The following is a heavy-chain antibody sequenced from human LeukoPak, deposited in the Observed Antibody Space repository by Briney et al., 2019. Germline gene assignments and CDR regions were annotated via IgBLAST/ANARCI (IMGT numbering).Heavy chain of an antibody. Sequence: SETLSLTCTVSVGPISSYHWSWLRQPPGKGLECIGYIYYSGYPNFSPPLKSPVPLSLATSKNQFSLKLSSLNAADPALYYCASGAHYDFSSGYQPPYYGMDVWGQGTTVTVSS. CDR3: ASGAHYDFSSGYQPPYYGMDV. V-gene: IGHV4-59*01. CDR1: VGPISSYH. CDR2: IYYSGYP. D-gene: IGHD3-3*01. J-gene: IGHJ6*02.